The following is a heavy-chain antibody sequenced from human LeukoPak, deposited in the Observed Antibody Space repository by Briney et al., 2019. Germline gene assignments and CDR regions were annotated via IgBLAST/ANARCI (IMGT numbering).Heavy chain of an antibody. J-gene: IGHJ6*03. D-gene: IGHD6-13*01. CDR1: GGSFSGYY. Sequence: SETLSLTCAVYGGSFSGYYWSWIRQPPGKGLEWIGEINHSGSTNYNPSLKSRVTISIDTSKKQFSLNLRSVTAADTAVYYCARQGQLVRYYYYYMDVWGKGTTVTVSS. V-gene: IGHV4-34*01. CDR2: INHSGST. CDR3: ARQGQLVRYYYYYMDV.